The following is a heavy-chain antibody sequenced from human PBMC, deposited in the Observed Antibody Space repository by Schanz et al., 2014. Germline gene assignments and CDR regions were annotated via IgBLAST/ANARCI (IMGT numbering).Heavy chain of an antibody. CDR3: AKAKSGAHGAFDI. V-gene: IGHV3-23*04. Sequence: EVQLVESGGGLVKPGGSLRLSCAASGFTFSNYSMNWVRQAPGKGLEWVSAISGSGETTYYADSVKGRFTISRDNSRKTLYLQMKSLRAEDTAVYYCAKAKSGAHGAFDIWGQGTMVTVSS. CDR1: GFTFSNYS. D-gene: IGHD3-10*01. CDR2: ISGSGETT. J-gene: IGHJ3*02.